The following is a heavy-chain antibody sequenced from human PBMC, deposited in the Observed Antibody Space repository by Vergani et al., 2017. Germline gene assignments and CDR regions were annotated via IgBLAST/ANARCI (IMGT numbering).Heavy chain of an antibody. J-gene: IGHJ4*02. CDR3: ARDPIVYSYGSRAPDY. CDR2: ISGHNGNT. Sequence: QVQLVQSGAEVKKPGASVKVSCKASGYTFINYGISWVRQAPGQGLEWMGWISGHNGNTDYVQKFQGRVTMTTDTSTSTAYMELSSLRSEDTAVYYCARDPIVYSYGSRAPDYWGQGTLVTVSS. V-gene: IGHV1-18*01. CDR1: GYTFINYG. D-gene: IGHD5-18*01.